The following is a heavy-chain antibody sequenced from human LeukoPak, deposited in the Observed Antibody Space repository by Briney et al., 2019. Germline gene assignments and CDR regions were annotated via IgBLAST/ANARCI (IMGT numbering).Heavy chain of an antibody. CDR1: GFTFSSYG. V-gene: IGHV3-30*18. CDR3: AKDRSSSWSFDY. J-gene: IGHJ4*02. Sequence: GGSLRLSCAASGFTFSSYGMHWVRQAPGKGLEWVAVISYNGNNKEYADSVKGRFTISRDNSKNTLYLQMNSLRAEDTAVYYCAKDRSSSWSFDYWGLGTLVTVSS. CDR2: ISYNGNNK. D-gene: IGHD6-13*01.